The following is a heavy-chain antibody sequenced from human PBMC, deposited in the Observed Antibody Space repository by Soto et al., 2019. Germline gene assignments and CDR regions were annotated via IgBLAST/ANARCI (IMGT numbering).Heavy chain of an antibody. Sequence: ASVKVSLKASGYTFINYGISWVRQAPGQGLEWMGWISADTGNTNYAKKLQDRVTMTTDTSTTTAYMEMRSLTSDDTALYFCAREGTIRTDAIDTWGQGTMVTVSS. J-gene: IGHJ3*02. V-gene: IGHV1-18*01. CDR2: ISADTGNT. D-gene: IGHD2-2*02. CDR1: GYTFINYG. CDR3: AREGTIRTDAIDT.